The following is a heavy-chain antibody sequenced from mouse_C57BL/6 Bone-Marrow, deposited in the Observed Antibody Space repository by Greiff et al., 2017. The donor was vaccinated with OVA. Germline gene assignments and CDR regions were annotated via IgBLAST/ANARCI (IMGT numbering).Heavy chain of an antibody. CDR1: GYTFTSYW. J-gene: IGHJ4*01. CDR3: ASITTVYGMDY. V-gene: IGHV1-69*01. D-gene: IGHD1-1*01. CDR2: IDPSDSYT. Sequence: QVQLQQPGAELVMPGASVKLSCKASGYTFTSYWMHWVKQRPGQGLEWIGEIDPSDSYTKYNQKFKGKSTLPVDKSSSTAYMQISSLTSEDAAVDYCASITTVYGMDYWGQGTSVTVSS.